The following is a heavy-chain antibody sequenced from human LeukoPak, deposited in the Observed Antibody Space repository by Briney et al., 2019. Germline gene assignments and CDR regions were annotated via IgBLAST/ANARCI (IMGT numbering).Heavy chain of an antibody. V-gene: IGHV1-2*06. D-gene: IGHD3-3*01. J-gene: IGHJ4*02. CDR2: INPNSGGT. Sequence: ASVKVSCKASGYTFTGYYMHWVRQAPGQGLEWMGRINPNSGGTNYAQKFQGRVTMTRNTSISTAYMELSSLRSEDTAVYYCARWKWTYYDFWSGYDTDYWGQGTLVTVSS. CDR1: GYTFTGYY. CDR3: ARWKWTYYDFWSGYDTDY.